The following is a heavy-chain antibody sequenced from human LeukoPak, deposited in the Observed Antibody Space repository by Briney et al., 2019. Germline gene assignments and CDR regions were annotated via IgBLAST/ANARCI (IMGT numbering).Heavy chain of an antibody. CDR2: IYHSGST. Sequence: PSQTLSLTCAVCGGSISSGGYSWSWIRQPPGKGLEWIGYIYHSGSTYYNPSLKSRVTISVDRSKNQFSLKLSSVTAADTAVYYCAREVLWFGELFMSNWFDPWGQGTLVTVSS. V-gene: IGHV4-30-2*01. CDR3: AREVLWFGELFMSNWFDP. D-gene: IGHD3-10*01. CDR1: GGSISSGGYS. J-gene: IGHJ5*02.